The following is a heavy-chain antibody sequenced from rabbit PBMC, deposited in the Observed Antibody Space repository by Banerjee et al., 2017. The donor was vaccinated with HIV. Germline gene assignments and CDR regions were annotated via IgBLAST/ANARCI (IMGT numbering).Heavy chain of an antibody. Sequence: QLEESAGGLVNPGGSLTLTCTASGFSLSGYTMGWVRQAPGKGLEWIGCIYTGDGSTYYTSWVNGRFTISSHNAQNTLYLQLNSLTAADTATYFCARSGSSSGGYKDYFNLWGQGTLVTVS. D-gene: IGHD1-1*01. CDR3: ARSGSSSGGYKDYFNL. CDR2: IYTGDGST. CDR1: GFSLSGYT. V-gene: IGHV1S7*01. J-gene: IGHJ4*01.